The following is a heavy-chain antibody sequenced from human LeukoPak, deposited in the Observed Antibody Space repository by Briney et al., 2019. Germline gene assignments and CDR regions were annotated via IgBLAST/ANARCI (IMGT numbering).Heavy chain of an antibody. CDR3: ARDRGYSYGYLFDY. J-gene: IGHJ4*02. D-gene: IGHD5-18*01. Sequence: ASVKVSCKASGYTFTGYYMHWVRQAPGQGLEWMGWINPNSGGTNYAQKFQGRVTMTRDTSISTAYMELSRLRSDDTAVYYCARDRGYSYGYLFDYWGQGTLVTVSS. CDR1: GYTFTGYY. V-gene: IGHV1-2*02. CDR2: INPNSGGT.